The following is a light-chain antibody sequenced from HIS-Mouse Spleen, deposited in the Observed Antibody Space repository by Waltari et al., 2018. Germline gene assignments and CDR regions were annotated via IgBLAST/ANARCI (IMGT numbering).Light chain of an antibody. Sequence: VVMTQSPLSLPVTLGQPSSISCRSRQSLVHSDGNTYLNWFPQRPGQSPRRLIYKVSNRDSGVPDRFSGSGSGTDCTLKISRVEAEDVGVYYCMQGTHWPPSFGQGTRLEIK. V-gene: IGKV2-30*02. CDR1: QSLVHSDGNTY. J-gene: IGKJ5*01. CDR2: KVS. CDR3: MQGTHWPPS.